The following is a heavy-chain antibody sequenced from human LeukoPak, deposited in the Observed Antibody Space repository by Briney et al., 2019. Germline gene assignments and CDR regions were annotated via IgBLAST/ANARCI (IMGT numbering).Heavy chain of an antibody. CDR1: GFTFDDYA. D-gene: IGHD5-18*01. J-gene: IGHJ4*02. CDR2: ISWNSGSI. V-gene: IGHV3-9*01. Sequence: PGRSLRLSCAASGFTFDDYAMHWVRQAPGKGLEWVSGISWNSGSIGYADSVKGRFTISRDNAKNSLYLQMNSLRAEDTALYYRAKSGYSYGYVDYWGQGTLVTVSS. CDR3: AKSGYSYGYVDY.